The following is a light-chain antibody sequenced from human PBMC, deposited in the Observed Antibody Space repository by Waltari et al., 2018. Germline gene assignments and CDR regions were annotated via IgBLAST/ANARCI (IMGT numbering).Light chain of an antibody. CDR3: SSYSGTNTRVI. CDR2: DVS. J-gene: IGLJ2*01. CDR1: SIALCHYAY. V-gene: IGLV2-14*03. Sequence: QSALTQPASVSGSPGQPLSIPCTGTSIALCHYAYVSWYQQLPGKAPKMMLYDVSHRRSGVSNRFSGSKSGNTASLIISGLQSEDEGDYYCSSYSGTNTRVIFGGGTKLTVL.